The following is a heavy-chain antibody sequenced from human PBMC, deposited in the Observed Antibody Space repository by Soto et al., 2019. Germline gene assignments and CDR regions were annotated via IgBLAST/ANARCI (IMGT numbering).Heavy chain of an antibody. CDR3: ARVRSYGYGPGAMDV. CDR1: GFTFSDYY. J-gene: IGHJ6*02. D-gene: IGHD3-16*01. Sequence: PGGSLRVSCAASGFTFSDYYMTWIRQAPGKGPEWVSYISSRSRFIKDADSVKGRFIISRDNAKNSLSLQMNSLRVEDTAIYYCARVRSYGYGPGAMDVWGQGATVTVSS. CDR2: ISSRSRFI. V-gene: IGHV3-11*06.